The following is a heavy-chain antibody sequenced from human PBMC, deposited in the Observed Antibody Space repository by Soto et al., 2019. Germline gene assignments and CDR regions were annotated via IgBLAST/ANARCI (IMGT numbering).Heavy chain of an antibody. CDR3: ARVFYYDRGLPTRSGMDV. CDR2: ISGYNGNT. Sequence: QVQLVQSGAEVKKPGASVKVSCKASGYTFSSYGISWVRQAPGKGLEWMGWISGYNGNTYYAQNFQGRVTMTTDTSKSTAYMELRRLRSDDTAVYYCARVFYYDRGLPTRSGMDVWGQGTTVTVSS. CDR1: GYTFSSYG. J-gene: IGHJ6*02. D-gene: IGHD3-22*01. V-gene: IGHV1-18*01.